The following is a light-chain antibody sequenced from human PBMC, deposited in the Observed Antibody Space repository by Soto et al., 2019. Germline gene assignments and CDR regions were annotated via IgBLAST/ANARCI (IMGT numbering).Light chain of an antibody. J-gene: IGKJ4*01. CDR2: GAS. V-gene: IGKV3-15*01. CDR1: QSVSSD. CDR3: QQYGDRPLT. Sequence: EIVMTQSPASLSVSPGERATLSCRASQSVSSDLAWYEQKPGQAPRLLIYGASTRATGIPARFSGSGSGTEFTLTISSLQSEDFAVYYCQQYGDRPLTFGGGTTGDIK.